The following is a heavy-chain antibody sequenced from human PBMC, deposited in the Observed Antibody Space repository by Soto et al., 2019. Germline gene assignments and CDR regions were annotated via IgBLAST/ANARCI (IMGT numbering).Heavy chain of an antibody. V-gene: IGHV3-30-3*01. CDR2: ISYDGSNK. J-gene: IGHJ6*02. CDR1: VFTFSSYA. Sequence: GWSLRLSCAASVFTFSSYAMHWVRQAPGKGLEWVAVISYDGSNKYYADSVKGRFTISRDNSKNTLYLQMNSLRAEDTAVYYCARERQRVLYYGMDVWGQGTTVTVSS. D-gene: IGHD6-6*01. CDR3: ARERQRVLYYGMDV.